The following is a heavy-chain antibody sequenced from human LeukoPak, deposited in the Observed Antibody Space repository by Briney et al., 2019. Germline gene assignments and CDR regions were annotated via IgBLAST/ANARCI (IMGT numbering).Heavy chain of an antibody. CDR1: GFTLSSYA. J-gene: IGHJ4*02. CDR3: AKDGYYYYDSSGYYPPDY. CDR2: ISGSGGST. V-gene: IGHV3-23*01. D-gene: IGHD3-22*01. Sequence: GGSLRLSCAASGFTLSSYAMSWVRQAPGKGLEWVSAISGSGGSTYYADSVKGRFTISRDNSKNTLYLQMNSLRAEDTAVYYCAKDGYYYYDSSGYYPPDYWGQGTLVTVSS.